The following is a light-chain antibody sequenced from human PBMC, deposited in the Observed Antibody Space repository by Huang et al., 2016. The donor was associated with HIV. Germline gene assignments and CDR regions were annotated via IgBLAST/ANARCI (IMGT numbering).Light chain of an antibody. V-gene: IGKV3-15*01. CDR1: QSVGSK. Sequence: DTVMTQTPATLSVSPGARATLSCRASQSVGSKLAWFQQKPGQAPRLLIHGASTRAAGVPARCSGSGSGTEFTLTISSLQSEDFAVYYCQQYNNWPYTFGQGTKLGIK. CDR3: QQYNNWPYT. CDR2: GAS. J-gene: IGKJ2*01.